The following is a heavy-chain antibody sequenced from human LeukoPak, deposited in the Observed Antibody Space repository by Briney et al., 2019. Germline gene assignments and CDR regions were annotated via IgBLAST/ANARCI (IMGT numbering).Heavy chain of an antibody. CDR1: GGSISSSSYY. J-gene: IGHJ4*02. CDR3: ARPNYYDSSGYFN. Sequence: SETLSLTCTVSGGSISSSSYYWGWIRLPPGKGLEWIGSIYYSGSTYYNPSLKSRITISVDTSKNQFSLKLTSVTAADTAVYYCARPNYYDSSGYFNWGQGTLVTVSS. V-gene: IGHV4-39*01. D-gene: IGHD3-22*01. CDR2: IYYSGST.